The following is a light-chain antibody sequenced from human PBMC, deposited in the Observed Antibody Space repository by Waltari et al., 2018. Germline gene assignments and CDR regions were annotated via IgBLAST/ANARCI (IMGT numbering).Light chain of an antibody. V-gene: IGLV2-11*01. Sequence: QSALTQLRSVSGSPGQSVTISCTGTSSDVGGYNYVSWYQHNPGKAPKLMIYDVNKWPSGVPDRFSGSKSGNTASLTISGLQADDEADYYCCSYAGRYTYVFGSGTKVTVL. J-gene: IGLJ1*01. CDR3: CSYAGRYTYV. CDR2: DVN. CDR1: SSDVGGYNY.